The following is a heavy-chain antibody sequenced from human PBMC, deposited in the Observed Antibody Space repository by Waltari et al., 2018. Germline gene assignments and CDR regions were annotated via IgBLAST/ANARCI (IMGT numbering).Heavy chain of an antibody. V-gene: IGHV3-48*03. CDR1: GFTFSSYE. CDR3: ARDSLDSGNYYVYHFYGLDV. Sequence: EVQLVESGGGLVQPGGSLSLSCAVSGFTFSSYEMNWVRQAPGKGLEWVSYISSSGNTIYYADSVKGRFTISRDNAKKLLYLQMNSLRAEDTAVYYCARDSLDSGNYYVYHFYGLDVWGQGTTVTVS. D-gene: IGHD1-26*01. CDR2: ISSSGNTI. J-gene: IGHJ6*02.